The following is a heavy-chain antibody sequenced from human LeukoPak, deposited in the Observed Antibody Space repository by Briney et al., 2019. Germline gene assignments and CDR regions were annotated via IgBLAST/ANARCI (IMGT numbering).Heavy chain of an antibody. Sequence: SVKVSCKASGGTFSSYAISWVRQAPGQGLEWMGGIIPIFGTANYAQKFQGRVTITTDESTSTAYMELSSLRPEDTAVYYCARVVSGIAAAGTTDAFDVWGQGTMVTVSS. CDR3: ARVVSGIAAAGTTDAFDV. D-gene: IGHD6-13*01. CDR2: IIPIFGTA. V-gene: IGHV1-69*05. CDR1: GGTFSSYA. J-gene: IGHJ3*01.